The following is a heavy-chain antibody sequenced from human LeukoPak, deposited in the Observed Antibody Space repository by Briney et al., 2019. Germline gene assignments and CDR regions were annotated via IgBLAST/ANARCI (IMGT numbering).Heavy chain of an antibody. D-gene: IGHD2-2*01. CDR3: ARDPGYCISSSCYASYYFDY. CDR1: GFTFSYNE. Sequence: GGSLRLSCVVSGFTFSYNEMHWVRQAPGKGLEWVAFISYDASRIFYADSVKGRFTISRDNAKNSLYLQMNSLRAEDTAVYYCARDPGYCISSSCYASYYFDYWGQGTLVTVSS. CDR2: ISYDASRI. J-gene: IGHJ4*02. V-gene: IGHV3-30-3*01.